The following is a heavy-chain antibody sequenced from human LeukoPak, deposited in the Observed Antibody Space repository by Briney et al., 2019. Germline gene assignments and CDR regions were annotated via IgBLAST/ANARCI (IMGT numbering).Heavy chain of an antibody. CDR3: ARIGYCSGGSCSDDYYMDV. V-gene: IGHV4-39*01. D-gene: IGHD2-15*01. CDR1: GGSISSSRYY. CDR2: IYYSGNT. J-gene: IGHJ6*03. Sequence: SETLSLTCTVSGGSISSSRYYWGWIRQSPGKGLEWIGTIYYSGNTYYNPSLKSRVTISVDTSKNQFSLKLSSVTAADTAVYYCARIGYCSGGSCSDDYYMDVWGKGTTVTISS.